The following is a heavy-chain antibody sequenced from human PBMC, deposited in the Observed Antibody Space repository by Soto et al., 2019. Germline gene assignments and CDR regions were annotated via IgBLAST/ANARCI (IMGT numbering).Heavy chain of an antibody. D-gene: IGHD3-22*01. V-gene: IGHV3-74*01. CDR2: LDWNSDGSST. CDR1: GFIFDGYA. Sequence: GGSLRLSCIASGFIFDGYAMRWVRQAPGKGLEWVSGLDWNSDGSSTSYADSVKGRFTISRDNAKNTLYLQMNSLRAEDTAVYYCAIRASYYDSSGYFDYWGQGTLVTVSS. CDR3: AIRASYYDSSGYFDY. J-gene: IGHJ4*02.